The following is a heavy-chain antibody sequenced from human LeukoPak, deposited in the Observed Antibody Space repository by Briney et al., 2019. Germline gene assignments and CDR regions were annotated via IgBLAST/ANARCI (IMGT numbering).Heavy chain of an antibody. V-gene: IGHV4-59*12. D-gene: IGHD3-22*01. CDR2: IYYSGST. CDR3: AREHDGSGL. Sequence: GSLRLSCAASGFTFSNAWMSWVRQAPGKGLEWIGYIYYSGSTIYNPSLKSRVTISIDMSKNQFSLKLTSVTAADTAVYYCAREHDGSGLWGQGTLVTVSS. CDR1: GFTFSNAW. J-gene: IGHJ4*02.